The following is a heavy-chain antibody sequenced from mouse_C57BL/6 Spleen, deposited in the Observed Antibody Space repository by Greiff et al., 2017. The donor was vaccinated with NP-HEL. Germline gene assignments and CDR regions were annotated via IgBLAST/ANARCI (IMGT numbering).Heavy chain of an antibody. D-gene: IGHD2-4*01. CDR3: ARHRDYDGYYYAMDY. J-gene: IGHJ4*01. Sequence: EVMLVESGGGLVQPGGSLKLSCAASGFTFSDYYMYWVRQTPEKRLEWVAYISNGGGSTYYPDTVKGRFTISRDNAKNTLYLQMSRLKSEDTAMYYCARHRDYDGYYYAMDYWGQGTSVTVSS. V-gene: IGHV5-12*01. CDR2: ISNGGGST. CDR1: GFTFSDYY.